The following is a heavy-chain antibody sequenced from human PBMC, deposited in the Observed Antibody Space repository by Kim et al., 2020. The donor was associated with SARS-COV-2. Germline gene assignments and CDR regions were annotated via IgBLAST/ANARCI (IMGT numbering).Heavy chain of an antibody. V-gene: IGHV1-24*01. CDR3: ATDFYESTGYYYFDY. J-gene: IGHJ4*02. D-gene: IGHD3-22*01. Sequence: QNVQGRVSMTEDTSTDTTYMELSSLRSEDTAVYYCATDFYESTGYYYFDYWGQGTLVTVSS.